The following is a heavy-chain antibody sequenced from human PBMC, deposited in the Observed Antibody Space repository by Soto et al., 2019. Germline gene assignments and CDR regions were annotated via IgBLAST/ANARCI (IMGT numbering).Heavy chain of an antibody. CDR1: GFTFSSYS. J-gene: IGHJ4*02. V-gene: IGHV3-48*02. Sequence: EVQLVESGGGLVQPGGSLRLSCAASGFTFSSYSMNWVRQAQGKGLEWVSYISSSSSTIYYADSVKGRFTISRDNAKNSLYLQMNSLRDEDTAVYYCASFYILTGYYFDYWGQGTLVTVSS. CDR3: ASFYILTGYYFDY. D-gene: IGHD3-9*01. CDR2: ISSSSSTI.